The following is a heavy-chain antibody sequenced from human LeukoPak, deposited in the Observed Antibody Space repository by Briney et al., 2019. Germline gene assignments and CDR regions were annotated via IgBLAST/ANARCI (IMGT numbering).Heavy chain of an antibody. CDR3: AKDTGYDSSGYYSGFDY. V-gene: IGHV3-9*01. D-gene: IGHD3-22*01. CDR2: ISWNSGSI. J-gene: IGHJ4*02. CDR1: GFTFDDYA. Sequence: QPGGSLRLSCAASGFTFDDYAMHWVRQAPGKGLEWVSGISWNSGSIGYADSVKGRFTISRDNAKNSLYLQTNSLRAEDTALYYCAKDTGYDSSGYYSGFDYWGQGTLVTVSS.